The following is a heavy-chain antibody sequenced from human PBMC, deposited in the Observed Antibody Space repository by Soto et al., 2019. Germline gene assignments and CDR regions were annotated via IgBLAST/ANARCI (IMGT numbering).Heavy chain of an antibody. D-gene: IGHD1-26*01. J-gene: IGHJ4*02. V-gene: IGHV3-23*01. CDR1: GFTFSSYA. CDR3: WRRGSPDY. Sequence: EVQLLESGGGLVQPGGSLRLSCAASGFTFSSYAMSWVSQAPGKGLEWVSAISGSGGSTYYADSVKGRFTISRDNSKNTLYLQMNSLSAEDTAVYYCWRRGSPDYCGQGTLVTVSS. CDR2: ISGSGGST.